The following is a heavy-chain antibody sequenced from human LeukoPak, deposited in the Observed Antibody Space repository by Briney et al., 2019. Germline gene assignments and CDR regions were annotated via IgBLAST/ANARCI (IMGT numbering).Heavy chain of an antibody. CDR1: GYFVSSGYY. Sequence: SETLSLTCSVSGYFVSSGYYWGWIRQPPGKGLEWIGSVYHSEHTSYNPSLKSRVTVSLDTSKNQFTLKLSSVTAADTAVYYCARGPGGYNHNWFDPWGQGTPVIVSS. CDR2: VYHSEHT. D-gene: IGHD5-24*01. CDR3: ARGPGGYNHNWFDP. J-gene: IGHJ5*02. V-gene: IGHV4-38-2*02.